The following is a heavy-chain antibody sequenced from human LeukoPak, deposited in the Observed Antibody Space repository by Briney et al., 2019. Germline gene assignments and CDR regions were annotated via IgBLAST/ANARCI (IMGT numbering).Heavy chain of an antibody. Sequence: SETLSLTCTGSGGSISSYYRSWIRQPPGKGLEWIGYIYYSGSTNYNPSLKSRVTISVDTSKNQFSLKLSSVTAADAAVYYCAGPFDYDIFRFDPWGQGTLVTVSS. CDR2: IYYSGST. V-gene: IGHV4-59*01. CDR1: GGSISSYY. J-gene: IGHJ5*02. CDR3: AGPFDYDIFRFDP. D-gene: IGHD3-9*01.